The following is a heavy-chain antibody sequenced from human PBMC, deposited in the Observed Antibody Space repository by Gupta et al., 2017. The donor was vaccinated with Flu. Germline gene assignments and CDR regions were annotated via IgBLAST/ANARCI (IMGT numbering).Heavy chain of an antibody. D-gene: IGHD5-12*01. CDR1: GFTFSGSA. Sequence: EVQLVESGGGLVQPGGSLKLSCEASGFTFSGSAMHWVRQASGKGLEWVGRIRSKANSYATAYAASVKGRFTISRDDSKNTAYLQMNSLKTEDTAVYYCTSQDSMVATPHAFDIWGQGTMVTVSS. J-gene: IGHJ3*02. CDR3: TSQDSMVATPHAFDI. V-gene: IGHV3-73*01. CDR2: IRSKANSYAT.